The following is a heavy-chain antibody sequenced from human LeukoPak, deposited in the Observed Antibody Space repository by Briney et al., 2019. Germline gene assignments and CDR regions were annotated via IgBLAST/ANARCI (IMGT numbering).Heavy chain of an antibody. CDR2: MNPDSGNT. CDR3: ARSIAASGGYYGTDV. Sequence: GASVKVSCKASGYIFISHDINWVRQATGQGLEWMGWMNPDSGNTGYGQKFQGRVTMTRNTSISTAYMELSSLRSEDTAVYYCARSIAASGGYYGTDVWGQGTTVTVSS. J-gene: IGHJ6*02. CDR1: GYIFISHD. D-gene: IGHD6-6*01. V-gene: IGHV1-8*02.